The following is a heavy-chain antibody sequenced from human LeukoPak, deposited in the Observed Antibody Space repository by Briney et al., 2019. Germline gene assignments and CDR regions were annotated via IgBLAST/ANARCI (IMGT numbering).Heavy chain of an antibody. Sequence: GGSLRLSCAASGFTFSNFGMNWVRQAPGKGLEWISYICDSCNTNYYADSAKGRFTISRDNVKNSLYLQMNSLRAEDTAVHYCAREHYDSSFDYWGQGTLVTVSS. D-gene: IGHD3-22*01. V-gene: IGHV3-48*01. CDR3: AREHYDSSFDY. J-gene: IGHJ4*02. CDR1: GFTFSNFG. CDR2: ICDSCNTN.